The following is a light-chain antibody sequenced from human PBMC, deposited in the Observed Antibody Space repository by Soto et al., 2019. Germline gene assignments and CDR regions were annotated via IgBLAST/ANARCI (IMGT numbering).Light chain of an antibody. J-gene: IGLJ3*02. CDR1: STDVGGYNY. CDR2: EVS. CDR3: SSYAGRDSWR. V-gene: IGLV2-8*01. Sequence: QSALTQPPSAAGSPGQSVTISCTGTSTDVGGYNYVSWYQQYPGKAPKLMIYEVSKRPSGVPDRFSGSKSGNTASLTVSGLQAEDEADYYCSSYAGRDSWRFGGGTKLTVL.